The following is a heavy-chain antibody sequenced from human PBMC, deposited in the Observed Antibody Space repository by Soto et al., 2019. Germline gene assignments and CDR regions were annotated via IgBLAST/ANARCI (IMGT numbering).Heavy chain of an antibody. CDR2: MSYDGSDK. Sequence: GGSLRLSCAASGFTFRSYGMHWVRQAPGKGLDWVAVMSYDGSDKYYADSVKGRFTISRDNSKNTLYLQMNSLRAEDTAVYYCARGTNYYDSSGYRPDYWGQGTLVTVSS. D-gene: IGHD3-22*01. CDR3: ARGTNYYDSSGYRPDY. V-gene: IGHV3-30*03. CDR1: GFTFRSYG. J-gene: IGHJ4*02.